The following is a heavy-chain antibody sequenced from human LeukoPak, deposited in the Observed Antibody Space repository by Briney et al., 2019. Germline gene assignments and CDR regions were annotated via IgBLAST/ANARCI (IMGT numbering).Heavy chain of an antibody. J-gene: IGHJ4*02. CDR2: ISTDGKDK. V-gene: IGHV3-30*02. CDR1: GFTFSGYG. CDR3: AKDQKWGPADYYFDS. Sequence: PGGSLRLSCVASGFTFSGYGMHWVRQAPGKGLEWVTVISTDGKDKKYADSVKGRFAISRDNSKNTLDLQMSSLRAEDTAVYYCAKDQKWGPADYYFDSWGQGTLVTVSS. D-gene: IGHD2-2*01.